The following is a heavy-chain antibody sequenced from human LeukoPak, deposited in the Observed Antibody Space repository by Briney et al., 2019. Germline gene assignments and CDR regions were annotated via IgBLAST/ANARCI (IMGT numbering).Heavy chain of an antibody. CDR2: ISGDT. J-gene: IGHJ3*02. V-gene: IGHV3-43*02. D-gene: IGHD3-10*01. CDR3: ASQTKYYYGSGSYWGAFDI. CDR1: GFIFSSYW. Sequence: PGGSLRLSCAASGFIFSSYWMSWVRQAPGKGLEWVSLISGDTYYADSVKGRFTISRDNSKNSLYLQMNSLRTDDTALYYCASQTKYYYGSGSYWGAFDIWGQGTMVTVSS.